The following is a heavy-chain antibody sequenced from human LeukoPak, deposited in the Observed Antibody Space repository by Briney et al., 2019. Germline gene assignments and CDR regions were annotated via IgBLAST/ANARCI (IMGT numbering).Heavy chain of an antibody. J-gene: IGHJ6*03. Sequence: SQTLSLTCAVYGGSFSGYYWSWIRQPPGKGLEWLGEINLSGSTNYSPSLRSRVTTSVDTSQNQFSLKLSSLTAADTPVYYCARETSQKGAHDMDVWGKGTTVTISS. CDR2: INLSGST. CDR1: GGSFSGYY. V-gene: IGHV4-34*01. CDR3: ARETSQKGAHDMDV. D-gene: IGHD3-16*01.